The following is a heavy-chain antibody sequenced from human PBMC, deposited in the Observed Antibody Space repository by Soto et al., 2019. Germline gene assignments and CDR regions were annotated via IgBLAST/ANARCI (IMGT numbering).Heavy chain of an antibody. J-gene: IGHJ3*02. CDR3: AIFPQDPYCSSTSCSPDAFDI. D-gene: IGHD2-2*01. V-gene: IGHV3-33*01. Sequence: QVQLVESGGGVVQPGRSLRLSCAASGFTFSSYGMHWVRQAPGKGLEWVAVIWYDGSNKYYADSVKGRFTISRDNSKNTLYLQINSLRAEDTAVYYCAIFPQDPYCSSTSCSPDAFDIWGQGTMVTVSS. CDR1: GFTFSSYG. CDR2: IWYDGSNK.